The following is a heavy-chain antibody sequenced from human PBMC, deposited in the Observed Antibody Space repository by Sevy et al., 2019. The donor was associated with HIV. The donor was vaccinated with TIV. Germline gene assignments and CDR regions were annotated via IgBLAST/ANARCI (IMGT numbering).Heavy chain of an antibody. CDR1: GGSISSGGYY. J-gene: IGHJ6*02. D-gene: IGHD3-22*01. V-gene: IGHV4-31*03. CDR2: IYYSGST. Sequence: SETLSLTCTVSGGSISSGGYYWSWIRQHPGKGLEWIGYIYYSGSTYYNPSLKSRVTISVDTSKNQFSLKLGSVTAADTAGFYCAGGALIYDSSGYWGLDYGMDVWGQGTTVTVSS. CDR3: AGGALIYDSSGYWGLDYGMDV.